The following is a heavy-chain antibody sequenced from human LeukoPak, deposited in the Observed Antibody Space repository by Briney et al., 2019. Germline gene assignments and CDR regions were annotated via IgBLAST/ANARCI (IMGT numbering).Heavy chain of an antibody. CDR1: GFTLTRAA. CDR3: AKGYSNGFGA. J-gene: IGHJ5*02. D-gene: IGHD6-19*01. V-gene: IGHV3-23*01. CDR2: ISGSGAST. Sequence: GGSLRLSCVAAGFTLTRAAFKSVRQTPGKGLEWVSTISGSGASTYYADAVRGRFTISRDNSRNTLQQQMNSLRAEDTAVYYFAKGYSNGFGAWGQGTLVTVSS.